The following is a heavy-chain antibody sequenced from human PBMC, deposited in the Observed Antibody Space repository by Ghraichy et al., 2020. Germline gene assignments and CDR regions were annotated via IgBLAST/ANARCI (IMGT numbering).Heavy chain of an antibody. J-gene: IGHJ4*02. Sequence: GGSLRLSCAASGFTFSSYGMHWVRQAPGKGLEWVAVISYDGSNKYYADSVKGRFTISRDNSKNTLYLQMNSLRAEDTAVYYCAKGGWLQSWGQGTLVTVSS. D-gene: IGHD5-24*01. CDR2: ISYDGSNK. CDR1: GFTFSSYG. V-gene: IGHV3-30*18. CDR3: AKGGWLQS.